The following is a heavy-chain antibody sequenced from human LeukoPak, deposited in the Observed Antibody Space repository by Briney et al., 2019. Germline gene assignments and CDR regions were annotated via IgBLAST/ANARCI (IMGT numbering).Heavy chain of an antibody. CDR1: GDSISSTSYY. CDR2: IYYSGST. CDR3: SLIVVVPAAPCGGDCYFDY. D-gene: IGHD2-2*01. V-gene: IGHV4-39*01. Sequence: SETLSLTCSVSGDSISSTSYYWGWIRQPPGKGLEWIGSIYYSGSTYYNPSLKSRVTISVDTSKNQFSLKLSSVTAADTAVYYCSLIVVVPAAPCGGDCYFDYWGQGTLVTVSS. J-gene: IGHJ4*02.